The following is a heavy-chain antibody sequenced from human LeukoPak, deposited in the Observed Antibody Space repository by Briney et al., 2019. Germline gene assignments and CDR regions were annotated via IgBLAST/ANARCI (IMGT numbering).Heavy chain of an antibody. J-gene: IGHJ4*02. Sequence: SETLSLTCTVSGGSISSYYWSWIRQPAGKGLEWIGRTYTSGSTNYNPSLKSRVTMSVDTSQNQFSLNLSSVTVADTAIYYCARDGYSGSDALWGQGTLVTVSS. V-gene: IGHV4-4*07. CDR3: ARDGYSGSDAL. CDR2: TYTSGST. D-gene: IGHD5-12*01. CDR1: GGSISSYY.